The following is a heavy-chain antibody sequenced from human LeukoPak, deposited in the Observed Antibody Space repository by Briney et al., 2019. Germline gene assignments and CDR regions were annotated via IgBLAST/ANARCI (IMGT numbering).Heavy chain of an antibody. Sequence: GRSLRLSCAASGFTFSSYGMHWVRQAPGKGLEWVAVIWYDGSNKYYADSVKGRFTISRDNSKNTPYLQMNSLRAEDTAVYYCARDVDTAMVDYWGQGTLVTVSS. CDR1: GFTFSSYG. CDR2: IWYDGSNK. J-gene: IGHJ4*02. V-gene: IGHV3-33*01. CDR3: ARDVDTAMVDY. D-gene: IGHD5-18*01.